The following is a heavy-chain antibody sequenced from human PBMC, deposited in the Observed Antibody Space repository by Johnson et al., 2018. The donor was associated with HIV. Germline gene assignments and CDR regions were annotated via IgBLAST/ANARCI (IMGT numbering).Heavy chain of an antibody. CDR2: ISYDGSNK. J-gene: IGHJ3*02. Sequence: QVQLVESGGGVVQPGGSLRLSCAASGFNFSSYAMHWVRQAPGKGLEWVAVISYDGSNKYYADSVKGRFTISRDNSKNTLYLQMYSLRAEDTAVYYCARSIVVVTSHDAFDIWGQGTMVTVSS. D-gene: IGHD3-22*01. V-gene: IGHV3-30-3*02. CDR1: GFNFSSYA. CDR3: ARSIVVVTSHDAFDI.